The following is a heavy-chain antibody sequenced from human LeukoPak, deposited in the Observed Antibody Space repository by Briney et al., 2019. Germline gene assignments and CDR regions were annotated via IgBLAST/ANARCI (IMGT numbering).Heavy chain of an antibody. CDR3: ARDPKYAYRALDY. V-gene: IGHV3-30*02. D-gene: IGHD1-26*01. J-gene: IGHJ4*02. Sequence: GGSLRLSCAASGFSLSDYGIHWVRQAPGKGLEWVAFVQSDGGNINYAESMKGRLSISRDNSNNIVYLQMNSLRPEDTAVYYCARDPKYAYRALDYWGQGTLVTASS. CDR2: VQSDGGNI. CDR1: GFSLSDYG.